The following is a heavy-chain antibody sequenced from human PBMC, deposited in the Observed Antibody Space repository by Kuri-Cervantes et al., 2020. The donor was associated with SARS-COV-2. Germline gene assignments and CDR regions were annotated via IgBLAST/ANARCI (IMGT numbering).Heavy chain of an antibody. CDR3: ARGGPYYDFWSGYMAPYYYYYYYMDV. Sequence: GESLKISCAASGFTFSSYAMHWVRQAPGKGLEWVAVISYDGSNKYYADSVKGRFTISRDNSKNTLYLQMNSLRAEDTAVYYCARGGPYYDFWSGYMAPYYYYYYYMDVWGKGTTVTVSS. D-gene: IGHD3-3*01. J-gene: IGHJ6*03. CDR1: GFTFSSYA. V-gene: IGHV3-30*04. CDR2: ISYDGSNK.